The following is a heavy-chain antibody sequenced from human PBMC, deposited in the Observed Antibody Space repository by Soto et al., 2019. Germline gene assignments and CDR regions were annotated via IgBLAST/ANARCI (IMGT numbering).Heavy chain of an antibody. Sequence: GASVKVSCKASGYNFISYGVSWLRQAPGQGLEWMGWISGYSANTNYAQKFQGRVTVTADTSTSTTYMELNSLRDEDTAVYYCARDVAVGAYAHFDYWGQGTLVTVSS. CDR1: GYNFISYG. CDR2: ISGYSANT. CDR3: ARDVAVGAYAHFDY. D-gene: IGHD1-26*01. J-gene: IGHJ4*02. V-gene: IGHV1-18*04.